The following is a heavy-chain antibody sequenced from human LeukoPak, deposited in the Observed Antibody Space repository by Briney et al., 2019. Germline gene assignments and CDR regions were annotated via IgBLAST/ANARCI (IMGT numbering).Heavy chain of an antibody. CDR2: IYPRDGST. Sequence: ASVEVSCKASGYSFTSNYIHWVRQAPGQGLEWMGMIYPRDGSTSYAQKFQGRVTVTRDTSTSTVHMELSGLRSEDTAVYYCARDQEAFDYWGQGTLVTVSS. CDR3: ARDQEAFDY. CDR1: GYSFTSNY. V-gene: IGHV1-46*01. J-gene: IGHJ4*02.